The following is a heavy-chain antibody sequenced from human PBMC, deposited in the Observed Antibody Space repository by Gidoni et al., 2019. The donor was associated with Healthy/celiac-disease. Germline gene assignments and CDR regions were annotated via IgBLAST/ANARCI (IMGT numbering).Heavy chain of an antibody. Sequence: QVQLVESGGCVVQPGGSLRLSCAASGLPFSSSGLPWVRQAPGQGLVWVGFLRYDGSNKYYAESVKGRFTISRDNSKNTLYLQMNSLRAEDTAVYYCAKDQWAAAGPLAHWGQGTLVTVSS. CDR1: GLPFSSSG. CDR2: LRYDGSNK. V-gene: IGHV3-30*02. CDR3: AKDQWAAAGPLAH. D-gene: IGHD6-13*01. J-gene: IGHJ5*02.